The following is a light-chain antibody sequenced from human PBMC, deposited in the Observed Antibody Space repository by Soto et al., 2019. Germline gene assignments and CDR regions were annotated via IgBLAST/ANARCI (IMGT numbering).Light chain of an antibody. CDR1: QSLNSN. CDR2: GAS. J-gene: IGKJ1*01. Sequence: ELVLTQSPATLSVSPGERATLSCRASQSLNSNLAWYQQKPGQAPRLLIYGASSRATGIPARFSGSGSGTDFTLTISSLQSEDFAVYYCEQYNKWPRTFGQGTKVDIK. CDR3: EQYNKWPRT. V-gene: IGKV3-15*01.